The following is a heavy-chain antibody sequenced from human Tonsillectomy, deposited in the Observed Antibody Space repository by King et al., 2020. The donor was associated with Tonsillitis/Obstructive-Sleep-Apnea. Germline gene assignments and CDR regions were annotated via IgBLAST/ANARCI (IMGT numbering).Heavy chain of an antibody. V-gene: IGHV4-39*01. CDR1: GGPVSSSSYY. Sequence: QLQESGPGLVKPSETLSLTCSVSGGPVSSSSYYWGWIRQPPGKGLEWIGNIYYSGSTYYNPSLKSRVTISVDTSKNHFSLKLSSVTAADTAVYYCAGRGFQDILTGSIKGAWFDPWGQGTLVTVSS. CDR3: AGRGFQDILTGSIKGAWFDP. D-gene: IGHD3-9*01. CDR2: IYYSGST. J-gene: IGHJ5*02.